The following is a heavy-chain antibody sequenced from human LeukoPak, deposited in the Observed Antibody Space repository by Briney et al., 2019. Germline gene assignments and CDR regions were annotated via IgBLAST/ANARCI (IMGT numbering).Heavy chain of an antibody. V-gene: IGHV4-59*01. D-gene: IGHD3-10*01. CDR2: IYYSGSA. CDR3: ARSYGSGNYFDY. Sequence: SETLSLTCTLSGGSISTYYWSWIRQPPGKGREWIGYIYYSGSANYNPSLKSRVTISVDTSKNQFSLKLSSVTAADTAVYYCARSYGSGNYFDYWGQGTLVTVSS. CDR1: GGSISTYY. J-gene: IGHJ4*02.